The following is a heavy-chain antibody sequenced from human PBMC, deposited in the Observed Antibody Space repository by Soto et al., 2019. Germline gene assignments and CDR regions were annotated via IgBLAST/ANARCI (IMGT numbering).Heavy chain of an antibody. CDR3: ARGEQYSGRIFDY. J-gene: IGHJ4*01. Sequence: QTLSLTCAITGDSVSSNSAGWSWVRQSPSRSLEWLGRTYYRSKWYYEYAVSVRGRITINPDTSKNQYSLQLNSVTPEDTAVYFCARGEQYSGRIFDYWGQGTLVTVSS. CDR1: GDSVSSNSAG. CDR2: TYYRSKWYY. V-gene: IGHV6-1*01. D-gene: IGHD1-26*01.